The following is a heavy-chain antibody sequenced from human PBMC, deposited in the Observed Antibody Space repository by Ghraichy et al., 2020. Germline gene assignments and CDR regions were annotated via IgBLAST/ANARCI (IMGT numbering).Heavy chain of an antibody. CDR1: GFTLSSHY. D-gene: IGHD2-21*02. V-gene: IGHV3-7*03. Sequence: LSLTCAASGFTLSSHYMSWVRQAPGKGLEWVANIKQDGSDKYYVDSVKGRFTVSRDNAKNSVYLQMNSLRVEDTALYYCARESVVVRTDDAFDVWGHGTMVTVSS. J-gene: IGHJ3*01. CDR2: IKQDGSDK. CDR3: ARESVVVRTDDAFDV.